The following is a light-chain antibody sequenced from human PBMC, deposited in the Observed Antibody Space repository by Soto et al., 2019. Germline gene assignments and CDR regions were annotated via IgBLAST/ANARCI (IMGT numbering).Light chain of an antibody. CDR3: RNNGSSSWP. Sequence: EIVLTQSPGTLSLSPGERATLSCRASQSVSSIYLAWYQHKPGQAPRLLIYGASSRATGIPDRFSGSGSGTDSPPPISRRGPEDFEFYYVRNNGSSSWPLGQGTTLEIK. CDR2: GAS. CDR1: QSVSSIY. J-gene: IGKJ1*01. V-gene: IGKV3-20*01.